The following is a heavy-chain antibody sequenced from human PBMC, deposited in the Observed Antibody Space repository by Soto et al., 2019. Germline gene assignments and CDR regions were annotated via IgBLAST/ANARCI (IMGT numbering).Heavy chain of an antibody. J-gene: IGHJ6*02. CDR2: IYYSGST. CDR3: ARDGYCSGGSCFPYYYYGMDV. V-gene: IGHV4-31*03. D-gene: IGHD2-15*01. CDR1: GGSISSGGYY. Sequence: SETLSLTCTVSGGSISSGGYYWSWIRQHPGKGLEWIGYIYYSGSTYYNPSLKSRVTISVDTSKNQFSLKLSSVTAADTAVYYCARDGYCSGGSCFPYYYYGMDVWGQGTTVTVS.